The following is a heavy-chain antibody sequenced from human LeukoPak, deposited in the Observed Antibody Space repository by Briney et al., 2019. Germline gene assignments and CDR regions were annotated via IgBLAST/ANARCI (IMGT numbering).Heavy chain of an antibody. J-gene: IGHJ4*02. CDR3: ARRRESSGLIFYY. CDR2: IIPIFGTA. Sequence: SVKVSCKASGGTFSSYAISWVRQAPGQGLEWMGRIIPIFGTANYAQKFQGRVTITTDESTSTAYMELSSLRSEDTAVYYCARRRESSGLIFYYWGQGTLVTVSS. CDR1: GGTFSSYA. V-gene: IGHV1-69*05. D-gene: IGHD6-19*01.